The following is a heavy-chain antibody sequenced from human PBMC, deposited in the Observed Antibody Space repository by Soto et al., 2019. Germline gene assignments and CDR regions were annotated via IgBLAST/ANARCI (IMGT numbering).Heavy chain of an antibody. V-gene: IGHV3-15*01. CDR2: IKSKTDGGTT. Sequence: EVQLVESGGGLVKPGGSLRLSCAASGFTFSNAWMSWVRQAPGKGLEWVGRIKSKTDGGTTDYAAPVKGRFTISRDDSKNTLYLQRKGRKTENTALYSVPTDRRDSVDSPYYSSVMDVWAQGTTAT. J-gene: IGHJ6*02. CDR1: GFTFSNAW. CDR3: PTDRRDSVDSPYYSSVMDV. D-gene: IGHD4-17*01.